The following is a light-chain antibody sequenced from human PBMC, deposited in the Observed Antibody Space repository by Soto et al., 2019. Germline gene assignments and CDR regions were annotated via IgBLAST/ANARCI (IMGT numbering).Light chain of an antibody. CDR1: QSLNND. Sequence: DIQMTQSPSTLSASVGDRVTITCRASQSLNNDLAWYQQKPGKAPNLLIYDASTLERGVPSRFSVTGSGTEFTLAISSLQPDDFATYYCQQYHRSSVTFGQGTRLENK. CDR2: DAS. CDR3: QQYHRSSVT. J-gene: IGKJ5*01. V-gene: IGKV1-5*01.